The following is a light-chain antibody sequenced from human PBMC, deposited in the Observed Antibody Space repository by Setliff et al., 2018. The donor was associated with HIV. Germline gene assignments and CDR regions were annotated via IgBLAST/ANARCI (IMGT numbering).Light chain of an antibody. Sequence: QSVLTQPASVSGSPGQSITISCSGTSSDIGSYNYVSWYQQYPGKAPKLIIYEVFKRPSGVSNRFSGSKSGNTASLTISGLQAEDEADYYCSSYTSSSSYVFGTGTKVTVL. CDR2: EVF. V-gene: IGLV2-14*02. CDR1: SSDIGSYNY. CDR3: SSYTSSSSYV. J-gene: IGLJ1*01.